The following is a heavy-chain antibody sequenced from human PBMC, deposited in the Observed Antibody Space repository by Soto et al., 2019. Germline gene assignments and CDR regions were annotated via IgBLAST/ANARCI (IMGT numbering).Heavy chain of an antibody. V-gene: IGHV3-23*01. Sequence: GGSLRLSCAASGFTFSSYWMHWVRQAPGKGLEWVSAISGSGSSTYYADSVKGRFTISRDNSKNTLYLQMNSLRAEDTAVYYCAKDKERRSPTRIENAFDIWGQGTMVTISS. D-gene: IGHD2-15*01. J-gene: IGHJ3*02. CDR3: AKDKERRSPTRIENAFDI. CDR1: GFTFSSYW. CDR2: ISGSGSST.